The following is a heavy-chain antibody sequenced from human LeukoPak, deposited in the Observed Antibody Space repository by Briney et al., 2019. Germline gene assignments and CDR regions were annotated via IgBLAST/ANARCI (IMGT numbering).Heavy chain of an antibody. V-gene: IGHV4-39*07. CDR1: GGSISSSSYY. CDR3: ARTRGYSYGRRFDY. Sequence: SETLSLTCTVSGGSISSSSYYWGWIRQPPGKGLEWIGSIYYSGSTYYNPSLKSRVTISVDTSKNQFSLKLSSVTAADTAVYYCARTRGYSYGRRFDYWGQGTLVTVSS. CDR2: IYYSGST. D-gene: IGHD5-18*01. J-gene: IGHJ4*02.